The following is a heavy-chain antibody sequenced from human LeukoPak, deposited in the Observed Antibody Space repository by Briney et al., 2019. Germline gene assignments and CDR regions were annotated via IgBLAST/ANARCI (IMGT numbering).Heavy chain of an antibody. D-gene: IGHD3-22*01. CDR1: GASFSSGDQY. J-gene: IGHJ4*02. CDR3: SRGLDSRKLGY. V-gene: IGHV4-31*03. CDR2: IHPSGTL. Sequence: SQTLSLTCTVSGASFSSGDQYWNWIRQSPGKGLEWIGSIHPSGTLYNNPSLESRVTMSMDTSKNQFSLNLNSVAAADTAVYFCSRGLDSRKLGYWGQGTLVTVSS.